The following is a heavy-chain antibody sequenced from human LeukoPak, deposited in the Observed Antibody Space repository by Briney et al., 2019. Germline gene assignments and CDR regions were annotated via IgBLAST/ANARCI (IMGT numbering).Heavy chain of an antibody. CDR3: ATYIWARHFGY. Sequence: SETLSLTCTVSGDPMSSYYWSWIRQPPGRGLEWVAYIYHDGSTNHNPSLKSRVIISVDTSRNQFSLSLTSVTAADTAVYYCATYIWARHFGYWGQGTLVTVSS. CDR2: IYHDGST. J-gene: IGHJ4*02. CDR1: GDPMSSYY. V-gene: IGHV4-59*01. D-gene: IGHD3-16*01.